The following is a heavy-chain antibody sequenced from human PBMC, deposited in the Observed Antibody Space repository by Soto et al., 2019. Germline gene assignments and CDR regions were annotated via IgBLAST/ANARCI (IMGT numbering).Heavy chain of an antibody. J-gene: IGHJ3*02. CDR3: ARDTYGSGRWGAFDI. CDR2: ISYDGSNK. V-gene: IGHV3-30-3*01. CDR1: GFTFSSYA. Sequence: QVQLVESGGGVVQPGRSLRLSCAASGFTFSSYAMHWVRQAPGTGLEWVAVISYDGSNKYYADSVKGRFTISRDNSKNTLYLQMNSLRAEDTAVYYCARDTYGSGRWGAFDIWGQGTMVTVSS. D-gene: IGHD3-10*01.